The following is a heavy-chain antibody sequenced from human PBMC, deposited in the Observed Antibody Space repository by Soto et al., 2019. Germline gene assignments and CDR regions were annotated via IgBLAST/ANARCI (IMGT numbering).Heavy chain of an antibody. V-gene: IGHV3-30*18. D-gene: IGHD3-9*01. CDR3: AKGYYDILTGAVDY. J-gene: IGHJ4*02. CDR1: GFTFSSYG. Sequence: GGSLRLSCAASGFTFSSYGMHWVRQAPGKGLEWVAVISYDGSNKYYADSVKGRFTISRDNSKNMLYLQMNSLRAEDTAVYYCAKGYYDILTGAVDYWGQGTLVTVSS. CDR2: ISYDGSNK.